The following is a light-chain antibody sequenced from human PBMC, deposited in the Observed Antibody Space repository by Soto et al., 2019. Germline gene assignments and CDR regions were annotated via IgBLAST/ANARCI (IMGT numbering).Light chain of an antibody. CDR3: QQLNSYPLT. Sequence: DIQLTQSPSLLSASVGDRVTITCRASQGISSHLAWYQQKSGKAPKLLMYAASTLQSGVPSRFSGSGSGTEFTLTISSLQPEDFATYYCQQLNSYPLTFGGGTKVESK. V-gene: IGKV1-9*01. J-gene: IGKJ4*01. CDR1: QGISSH. CDR2: AAS.